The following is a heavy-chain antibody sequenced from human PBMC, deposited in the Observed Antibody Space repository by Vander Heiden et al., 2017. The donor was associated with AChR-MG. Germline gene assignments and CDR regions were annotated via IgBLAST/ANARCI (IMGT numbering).Heavy chain of an antibody. Sequence: QVQLVQSGAEVKKPGASVKVSCKASGSTFTGYAIHWVRQAPGQSLEWMGWISAGNGKTRYSENFQGRVTLTRDTSATTAYMELSSLGSEDTAVYYCVRDSGYQVLHYWGHGSLVTVSS. CDR1: GSTFTGYA. CDR2: ISAGNGKT. CDR3: VRDSGYQVLHY. J-gene: IGHJ4*01. V-gene: IGHV1-3*01. D-gene: IGHD2-2*01.